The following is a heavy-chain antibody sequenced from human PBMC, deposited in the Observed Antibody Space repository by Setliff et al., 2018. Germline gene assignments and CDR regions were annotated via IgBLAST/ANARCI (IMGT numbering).Heavy chain of an antibody. J-gene: IGHJ5*02. D-gene: IGHD6-19*01. Sequence: SETLSLTCTVSGGSISSYYWSWIRQPPRKGLEWIAYIYYSGSTNYNPSLKSRVTISVDTSKNQFSLKLSSVTAADTAVYYCARTRGSSGWLNWFDPWGQGTRVTVSS. V-gene: IGHV4-59*01. CDR3: ARTRGSSGWLNWFDP. CDR1: GGSISSYY. CDR2: IYYSGST.